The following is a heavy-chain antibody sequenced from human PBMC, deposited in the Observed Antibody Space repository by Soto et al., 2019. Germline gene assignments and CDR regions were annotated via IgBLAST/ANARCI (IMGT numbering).Heavy chain of an antibody. V-gene: IGHV3-30*18. D-gene: IGHD5-18*01. CDR1: GFTFSSYG. CDR2: ISYDGSNK. Sequence: GGSLRLSCAASGFTFSSYGMHWVRQAPGKGLEWVAVISYDGSNKYCADSVKGRFTISRDNSKNTLYLQMNSLRAEDTAVYYCAKVGSPNTAMAYFDYWGQGTLVTVSS. J-gene: IGHJ4*02. CDR3: AKVGSPNTAMAYFDY.